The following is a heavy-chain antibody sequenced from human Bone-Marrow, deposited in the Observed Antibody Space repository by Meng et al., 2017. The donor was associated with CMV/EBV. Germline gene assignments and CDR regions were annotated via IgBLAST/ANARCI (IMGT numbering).Heavy chain of an antibody. V-gene: IGHV3-7*01. J-gene: IGHJ4*02. Sequence: GESLKISCAASGFTFSIYWMSWVRQAPGKGLEWVANIKQDGSEKYYVDSVKGRFTISRDNAKNSLYLQMNSLRAEDTAVYYCARDAYYYDSSGYPAEYDYWGQGTLVTVYS. CDR1: GFTFSIYW. CDR2: IKQDGSEK. D-gene: IGHD3-22*01. CDR3: ARDAYYYDSSGYPAEYDY.